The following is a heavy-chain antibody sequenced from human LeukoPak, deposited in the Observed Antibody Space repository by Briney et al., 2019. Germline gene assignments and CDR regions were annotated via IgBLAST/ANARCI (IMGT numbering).Heavy chain of an antibody. D-gene: IGHD3-10*01. Sequence: SETLSLTCTVSGGSISSSSYYWGWIRQPPGKGLEWIGSIYYSGSTYFNPSLKSRVTMSVGTSKNQFPLKLSSVTAADTAVYYCARTYYYGSGNKNWFDPWGQGTLVTVSS. V-gene: IGHV4-39*01. CDR1: GGSISSSSYY. CDR3: ARTYYYGSGNKNWFDP. J-gene: IGHJ5*02. CDR2: IYYSGST.